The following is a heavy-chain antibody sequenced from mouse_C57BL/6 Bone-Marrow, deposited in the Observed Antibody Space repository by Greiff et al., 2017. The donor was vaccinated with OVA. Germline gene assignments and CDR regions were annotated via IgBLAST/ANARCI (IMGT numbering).Heavy chain of an antibody. CDR2: IDPENGDT. J-gene: IGHJ3*01. Sequence: VQLQQSGAELVRPGASVKLSCTASGFNIKDDYMHWVKQRPEQGLEWIGWIDPENGDTEYASKFQGKATITADTSSNTAYLQLSSQTSEDTAVYYCTTKVYYGTTGGFAYWGQGTLVTVSA. D-gene: IGHD2-1*01. CDR3: TTKVYYGTTGGFAY. CDR1: GFNIKDDY. V-gene: IGHV14-4*01.